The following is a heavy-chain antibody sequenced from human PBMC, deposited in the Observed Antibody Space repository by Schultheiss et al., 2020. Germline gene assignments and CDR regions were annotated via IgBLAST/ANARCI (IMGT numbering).Heavy chain of an antibody. J-gene: IGHJ5*02. V-gene: IGHV4-61*08. D-gene: IGHD2-8*01. CDR3: ARWGVCYTCDREDDWFDP. CDR1: GGSISSGGYY. Sequence: SETLSLTCTVSGGSISSGGYYWSWIRQHPGKGLEWIGYIYYSGSTNYNPSLKSRVTISVDTSKNQFSLKLSSVTAADTAVYYCARWGVCYTCDREDDWFDPWGQGTLVTVSS. CDR2: IYYSGST.